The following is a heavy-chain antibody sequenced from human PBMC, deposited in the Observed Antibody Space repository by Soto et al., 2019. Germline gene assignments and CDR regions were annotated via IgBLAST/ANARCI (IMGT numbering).Heavy chain of an antibody. CDR3: AREGDGSGFFSDF. D-gene: IGHD3-22*01. Sequence: LRLSCVASGFTFSDYNMNWVRQAPGKGLEWVSFISGRSNTIYYADSVKGRFTISRDNAKNSLYLLMNSLRAEDTAVYYCAREGDGSGFFSDFWGQGTLVTVSS. V-gene: IGHV3-48*01. CDR1: GFTFSDYN. J-gene: IGHJ4*02. CDR2: ISGRSNTI.